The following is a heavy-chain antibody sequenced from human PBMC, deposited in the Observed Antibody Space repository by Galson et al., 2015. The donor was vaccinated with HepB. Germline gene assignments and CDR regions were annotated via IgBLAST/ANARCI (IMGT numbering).Heavy chain of an antibody. J-gene: IGHJ4*02. CDR3: ARSPKYNYGQTLGY. CDR2: IDPRASYT. D-gene: IGHD5-18*01. V-gene: IGHV5-10-1*01. CDR1: GYSFTSYW. Sequence: QSGAEVKKPGESLRISCKGSGYSFTSYWINWVRQMPGKGLELMGRIDPRASYTKYSPSFQGHVTISADKSINTAYLQWSSLKASDTAMYYCARSPKYNYGQTLGYWGQGTLVTVSS.